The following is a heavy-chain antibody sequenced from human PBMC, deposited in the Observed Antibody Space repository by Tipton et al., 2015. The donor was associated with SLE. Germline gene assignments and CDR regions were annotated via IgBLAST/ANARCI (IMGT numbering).Heavy chain of an antibody. J-gene: IGHJ6*03. Sequence: GSLRLSCATFGFTFSIYEMNWVRQAPGKGLEWVAYISSVGNAIYYADSVRGRFTISRDNAGNAVFLQMNSLRGEDAALYYCARGPALDSTGYYMDVWGKGTAVIVSS. CDR1: GFTFSIYE. D-gene: IGHD3-9*01. CDR2: ISSVGNAI. V-gene: IGHV3-48*03. CDR3: ARGPALDSTGYYMDV.